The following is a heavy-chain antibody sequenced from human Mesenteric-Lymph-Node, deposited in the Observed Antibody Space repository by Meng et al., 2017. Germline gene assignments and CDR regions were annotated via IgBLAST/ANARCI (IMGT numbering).Heavy chain of an antibody. V-gene: IGHV3-23*01. CDR2: ISGSGGST. Sequence: GESLKISCAASGFTFSSYAMSWVRQAPGKGLEWVSAISGSGGSTYYADSVKGRFTISRDNSKSTLFLQMNSLRPEDTALYYCARDMIRGAPDYLDYWGQGTLVTVSS. CDR3: ARDMIRGAPDYLDY. J-gene: IGHJ4*02. CDR1: GFTFSSYA. D-gene: IGHD3-10*01.